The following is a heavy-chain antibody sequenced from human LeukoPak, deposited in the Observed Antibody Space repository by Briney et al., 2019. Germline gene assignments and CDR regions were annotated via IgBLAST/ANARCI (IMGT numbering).Heavy chain of an antibody. CDR3: AGEGTGDDDAFDI. CDR2: IGPAGDT. Sequence: PGGSLRLSCAASGFTFSSYDMHWVRQAPGKGLEWVSAIGPAGDTYYPSSVKGRFTIFRENAENSLYLQMNRLRAGDTAVYFCAGEGTGDDDAFDIWGQGTMVTVSS. CDR1: GFTFSSYD. D-gene: IGHD7-27*01. J-gene: IGHJ3*02. V-gene: IGHV3-13*01.